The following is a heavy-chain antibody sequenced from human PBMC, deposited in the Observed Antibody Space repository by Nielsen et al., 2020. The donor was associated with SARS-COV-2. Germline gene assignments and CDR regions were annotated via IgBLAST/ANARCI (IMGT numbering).Heavy chain of an antibody. V-gene: IGHV4-34*01. CDR3: ARVRPYYFDP. D-gene: IGHD2/OR15-2a*01. Sequence: SQTLSLTRAVYGGSFSGYYWSWIRQPPGKGLEWIGEINHGGSTNYNPSLKSRVTISVDTSKNQFSLKLSSVTAADTAVYYCARVRPYYFDPWGQGTLVTVSS. CDR1: GGSFSGYY. CDR2: INHGGST. J-gene: IGHJ5*02.